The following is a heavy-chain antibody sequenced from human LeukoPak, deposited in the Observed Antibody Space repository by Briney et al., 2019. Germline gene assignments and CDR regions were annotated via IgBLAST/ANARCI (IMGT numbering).Heavy chain of an antibody. CDR1: GFTPSRYA. CDR3: AKEYSSGPLYWYFDL. J-gene: IGHJ2*01. CDR2: IYDSGGSP. V-gene: IGHV3-23*01. D-gene: IGHD6-19*01. Sequence: GGSLRLSRAPSGFTPSRYAMSWVRQAPGKGLECVSDIYDSGGSPYYGDSMKGRIPIPEDNCKNTLYPQRKSLGAEETAVYYWAKEYSSGPLYWYFDLWGRGTLVTVSS.